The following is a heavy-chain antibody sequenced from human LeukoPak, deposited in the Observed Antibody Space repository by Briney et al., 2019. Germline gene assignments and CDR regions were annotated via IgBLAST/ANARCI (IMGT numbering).Heavy chain of an antibody. CDR3: AKGGGSGSRPYNWFDP. J-gene: IGHJ5*02. CDR1: GFTFSSYA. D-gene: IGHD3-10*01. CDR2: ISYDGSNK. V-gene: IGHV3-30*04. Sequence: TGGSLRLSCAASGFTFSSYAMHWVRQAPGKGLEWVAVISYDGSNKYYADSVKGRFTISRDNSKNTLYLQMNSLRAEDTAVYYCAKGGGSGSRPYNWFDPWGQGTLVTVSS.